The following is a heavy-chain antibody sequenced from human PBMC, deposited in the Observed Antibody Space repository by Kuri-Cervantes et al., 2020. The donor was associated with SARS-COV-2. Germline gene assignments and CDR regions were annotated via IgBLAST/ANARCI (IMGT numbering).Heavy chain of an antibody. Sequence: RGSLRPSCAASGFTFSTYGMHWVRQPPGKWLEWVAFIRYDGSNKYYADSVKGRFTITRDNSTNTVFMQMNSLRAEDTAVYYCAKELVPAATPQAGHFDYWGQGTMVTVSS. CDR2: IRYDGSNK. CDR1: GFTFSTYG. V-gene: IGHV3-30*02. D-gene: IGHD2-2*01. CDR3: AKELVPAATPQAGHFDY. J-gene: IGHJ4*01.